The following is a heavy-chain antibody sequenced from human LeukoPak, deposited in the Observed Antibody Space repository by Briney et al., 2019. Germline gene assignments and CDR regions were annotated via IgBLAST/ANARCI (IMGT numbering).Heavy chain of an antibody. V-gene: IGHV4-39*01. CDR1: GVSISSSSYY. D-gene: IGHD3/OR15-3a*01. J-gene: IGHJ4*02. CDR3: ARQTGSGLFILP. Sequence: SSETLSLTCTLSGVSISSSSYYWGWIRQPPGKGLEWIGSIYYSGSTYYNASLKSQVSISIDTSKNQFSLRRTSVTAADTAVYYCARQTGSGLFILPGGQGTLVTVSS. CDR2: IYYSGST.